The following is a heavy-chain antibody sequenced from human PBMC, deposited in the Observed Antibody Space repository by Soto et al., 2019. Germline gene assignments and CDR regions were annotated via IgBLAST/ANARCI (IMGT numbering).Heavy chain of an antibody. D-gene: IGHD2-8*01. Sequence: QTLSLTGTLSGASISSGCYDWSCIREHPGKGLEWIGYIYYSGSTYHNPSLKSRVTISVDTSKNQFSLKLTSVTAADTAVYYCAKCDRHGVWGAFDIWGQGTMVTVSS. CDR2: IYYSGST. J-gene: IGHJ3*02. V-gene: IGHV4-31*03. CDR1: GASISSGCYD. CDR3: AKCDRHGVWGAFDI.